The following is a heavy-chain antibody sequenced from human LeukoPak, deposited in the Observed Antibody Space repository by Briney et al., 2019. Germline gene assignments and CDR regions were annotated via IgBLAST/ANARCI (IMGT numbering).Heavy chain of an antibody. J-gene: IGHJ4*02. CDR3: ARKDDTTTYYFDY. D-gene: IGHD1-26*01. CDR2: IWHSGCT. CDR1: GGSISSNNW. V-gene: IGHV4-4*02. Sequence: PSGTLSLTCAVSGGSISSNNWWTWVRQPPGKGLEWIGEIWHSGCTNYNPSLKSRVTISVDKSKNQVSLKLSSLTSADTAVYYCARKDDTTTYYFDYWGQGTLVSASS.